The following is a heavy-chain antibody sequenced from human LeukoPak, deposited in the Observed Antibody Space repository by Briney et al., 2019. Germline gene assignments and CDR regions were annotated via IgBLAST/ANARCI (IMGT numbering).Heavy chain of an antibody. CDR3: ARERYNLYYMAV. J-gene: IGHJ6*03. D-gene: IGHD1-1*01. CDR1: GGSISTGGYV. CDR2: IYYTGST. Sequence: SQTLSLTCTVSGGSISTGGYVWSWIRQHPGKGLEWLGYIYYTGSTSYYPSLKSRLTISVDTSKNQFSLRLSSVPAADTAVYYCARERYNLYYMAVWGKGTTVTVSS. V-gene: IGHV4-31*03.